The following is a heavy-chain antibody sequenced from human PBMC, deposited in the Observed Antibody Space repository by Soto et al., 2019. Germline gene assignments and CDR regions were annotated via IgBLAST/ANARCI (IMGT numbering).Heavy chain of an antibody. CDR3: AKKDCTGGSCYRPFDS. J-gene: IGHJ4*02. CDR2: ISYDGST. V-gene: IGHV3-30-3*02. Sequence: HPGGSLRLSCAASGFTFSSHAMNWVRQAPGKGLEWVAVISYDGSTYYTDSVKGRFTISRDNSKNTLYLQMNSLRAEDTAVYYCAKKDCTGGSCYRPFDSWGQGTLVTVSS. CDR1: GFTFSSHA. D-gene: IGHD2-15*01.